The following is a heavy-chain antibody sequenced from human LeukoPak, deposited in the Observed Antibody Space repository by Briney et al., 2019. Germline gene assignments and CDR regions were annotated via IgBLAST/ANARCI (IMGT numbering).Heavy chain of an antibody. V-gene: IGHV1-46*01. CDR3: ARDRGMVRGVIINWFDP. D-gene: IGHD3-10*01. CDR2: INPSGGST. Sequence: ASVKVSCKASGYTFTSDYMHWVRQAPGQGLEWMGIINPSGGSTSYAQKFQGRVTMTRDMSTSTVYMELSSLRSEDTAVYYCARDRGMVRGVIINWFDPWGQGTLVTVSS. CDR1: GYTFTSDY. J-gene: IGHJ5*02.